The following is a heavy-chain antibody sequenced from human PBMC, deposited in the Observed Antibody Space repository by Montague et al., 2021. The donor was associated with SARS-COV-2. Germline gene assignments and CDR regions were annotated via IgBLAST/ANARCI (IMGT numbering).Heavy chain of an antibody. CDR3: ARRALGHCSGGGCYSGFDY. CDR2: IYYNKST. Sequence: SETLSLTCTVSGVSISSYYWSWIRQPPGKGLEWIGDIYYNKSTNYNPSLKSRVTISVDTSKNQFSLKLSSVTAADTAVYYCARRALGHCSGGGCYSGFDYWGQGTLVTVSS. CDR1: GVSISSYY. J-gene: IGHJ4*02. D-gene: IGHD2-15*01. V-gene: IGHV4-59*08.